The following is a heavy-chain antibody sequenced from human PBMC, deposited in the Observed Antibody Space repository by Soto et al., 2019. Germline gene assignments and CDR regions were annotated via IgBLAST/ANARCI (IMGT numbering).Heavy chain of an antibody. CDR3: ATGPRGGALTDAFDI. CDR1: GGSISSSSYY. CDR2: IYYSGST. J-gene: IGHJ3*02. V-gene: IGHV4-39*01. Sequence: QLQLQESGPGLVQPSETLSLTCTVSGGSISSSSYYWGWIRQPPGKGLEWIGSIYYSGSTYYNPSLKSRVTISVDTSKNQFSLKLSSVTAADTAVYYCATGPRGGALTDAFDIWGQGTMVTVSS. D-gene: IGHD2-21*01.